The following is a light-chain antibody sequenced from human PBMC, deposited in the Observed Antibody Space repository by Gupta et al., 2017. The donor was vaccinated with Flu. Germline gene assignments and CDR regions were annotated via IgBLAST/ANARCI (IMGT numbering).Light chain of an antibody. V-gene: IGLV1-44*01. CDR2: LND. J-gene: IGLJ1*01. Sequence: QSVLTQPPSVSATPGQKVTISCSGSRSNIGINTVNWYQQLPGTAPNLLIYLNDRRPAGGPDRCSGSKSGTSASLAIGGLQSEDEADYFCAAWDDNLDGFYIFGTGTTVTVL. CDR1: RSNIGINT. CDR3: AAWDDNLDGFYI.